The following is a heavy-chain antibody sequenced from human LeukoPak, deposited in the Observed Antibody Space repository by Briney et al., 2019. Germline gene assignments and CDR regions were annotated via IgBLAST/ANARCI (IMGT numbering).Heavy chain of an antibody. J-gene: IGHJ4*02. CDR3: AKDRGSGWNGPDY. V-gene: IGHV3-33*06. CDR2: IWYDGSNK. CDR1: GFTFSSYG. Sequence: PGRSLRLSCAASGFTFSSYGMHWVRQAPGKGLEWVAVIWYDGSNKYYADSVKGRFTISRDNSKNTLYLQMNSLRAEDTAVYYCAKDRGSGWNGPDYWGQGTLVTASS. D-gene: IGHD6-19*01.